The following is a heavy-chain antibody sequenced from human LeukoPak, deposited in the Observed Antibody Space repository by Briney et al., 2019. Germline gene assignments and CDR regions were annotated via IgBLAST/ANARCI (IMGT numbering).Heavy chain of an antibody. V-gene: IGHV3-21*01. CDR3: AKDLPTVTTSFLGY. J-gene: IGHJ4*02. Sequence: NPGGSLRLSCAASEFTFSSYTINWVRQAPGKGLEWVSSISSTSTYISYADSVKGRFTISRDNSKNTLYLQMNSLRAEDTAVYYCAKDLPTVTTSFLGYWGQGTLVTVSS. CDR2: ISSTSTYI. D-gene: IGHD4-17*01. CDR1: EFTFSSYT.